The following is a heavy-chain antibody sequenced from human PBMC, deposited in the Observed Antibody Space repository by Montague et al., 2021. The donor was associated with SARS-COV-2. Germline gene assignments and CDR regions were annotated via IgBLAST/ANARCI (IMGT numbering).Heavy chain of an antibody. CDR2: IGDSVHAT. J-gene: IGHJ4*02. V-gene: IGHV3-23*01. Sequence: SLRLSCAASVLRFDIYAMSWVRQAPGQGLQWVSAIGDSVHATYYSDSVHGRFTVSRDTSKSAMFLHMTSLRVADSGVYFCAKGGWGTVWDYWGQGTLVTVSS. CDR1: VLRFDIYA. D-gene: IGHD7-27*01. CDR3: AKGGWGTVWDY.